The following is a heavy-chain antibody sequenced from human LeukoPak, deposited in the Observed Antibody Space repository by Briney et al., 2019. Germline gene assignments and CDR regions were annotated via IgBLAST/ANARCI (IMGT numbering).Heavy chain of an antibody. J-gene: IGHJ4*02. CDR3: ATLSHYDSSGYYHFDY. D-gene: IGHD3-22*01. CDR2: IIPIFGTA. Sequence: SVKVSCKASGGTFSSYAISWVRQAPGQGLEWMGRIIPIFGTANYAQKFQGRVTITTDESTSTAYMELSSLRSEDTAVYYCATLSHYDSSGYYHFDYWGQGALVTVSS. CDR1: GGTFSSYA. V-gene: IGHV1-69*05.